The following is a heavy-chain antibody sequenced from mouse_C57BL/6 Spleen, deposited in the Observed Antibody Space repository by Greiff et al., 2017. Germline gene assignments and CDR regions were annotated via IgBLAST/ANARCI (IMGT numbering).Heavy chain of an antibody. CDR1: GYTFTSYW. V-gene: IGHV1-64*01. J-gene: IGHJ1*03. CDR3: ASHYYGSSVYWYFDV. D-gene: IGHD1-1*01. Sequence: QVQLQQPGAELVKPGASVKLSCKASGYTFTSYWMHWVKQRPGQGLEWIGMIHPNSGSTNYNEKFKSKAILTVDKSSSTAYMQLSSLTSEDSAVYYCASHYYGSSVYWYFDVWGTGTTVTVSS. CDR2: IHPNSGST.